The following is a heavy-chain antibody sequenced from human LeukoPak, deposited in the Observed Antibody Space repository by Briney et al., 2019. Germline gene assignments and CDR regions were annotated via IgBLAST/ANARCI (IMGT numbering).Heavy chain of an antibody. CDR2: IYYSGST. CDR1: GGSISSSSYY. CDR3: ARVRMAAAGPNYYYYYYMDV. J-gene: IGHJ6*03. V-gene: IGHV4-39*07. Sequence: PSETLSLTCTVSGGSISSSSYYWGWIRQPPGKGLEWIGSIYYSGSTYYNPSLKSRVTISVDTSKNQFSLKLSSVTAADTAVYYCARVRMAAAGPNYYYYYYMDVWGKGTTVTVSS. D-gene: IGHD6-13*01.